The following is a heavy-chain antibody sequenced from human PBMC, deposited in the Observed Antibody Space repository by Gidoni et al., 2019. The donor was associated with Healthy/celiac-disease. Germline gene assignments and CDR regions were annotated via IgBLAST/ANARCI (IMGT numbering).Heavy chain of an antibody. D-gene: IGHD4-17*01. V-gene: IGHV1-69*01. CDR2: IIPIFGTA. CDR3: ARDKADYGDPGGFDY. J-gene: IGHJ4*02. CDR1: GGSFSSYA. Sequence: QVQLVQSGAEVTKPGSSVKVSCKASGGSFSSYAISWVRQAPGQGLEWMGGIIPIFGTANYAKKFQGRVTITADESTSTAYMELSSLRSEDTAVYYCARDKADYGDPGGFDYWGQGTLVTVSS.